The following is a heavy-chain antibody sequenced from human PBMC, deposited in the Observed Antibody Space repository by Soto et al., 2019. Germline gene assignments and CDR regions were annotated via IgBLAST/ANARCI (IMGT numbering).Heavy chain of an antibody. Sequence: QLQVQESGPGQVKPSQTLSLTCTVSGGSITSHHYYWGWIRQPPGKGLEWSGSIDSGGNTYYNPSIRSRLTIFVDTAKNLSSLKLSSVTAADSAIYYCGSGPSTTWIDNWGLGTQVSVSS. V-gene: IGHV4-39*01. J-gene: IGHJ4*02. CDR2: IDSGGNT. D-gene: IGHD2-2*01. CDR1: GGSITSHHYY. CDR3: GSGPSTTWIDN.